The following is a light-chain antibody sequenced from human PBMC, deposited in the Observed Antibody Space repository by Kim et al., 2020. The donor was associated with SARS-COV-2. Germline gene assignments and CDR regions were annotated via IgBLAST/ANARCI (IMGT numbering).Light chain of an antibody. CDR2: GAS. Sequence: IVLTQSPATLSVSPGERATLSCRASQSANSNLAWYQQKPGQAPRLLIYGASTRATGIPARFSGSGSGTEFTLTISSLQSEDFAVYYCQQYNNWLTFGGGTKVDI. CDR1: QSANSN. J-gene: IGKJ4*01. V-gene: IGKV3-15*01. CDR3: QQYNNWLT.